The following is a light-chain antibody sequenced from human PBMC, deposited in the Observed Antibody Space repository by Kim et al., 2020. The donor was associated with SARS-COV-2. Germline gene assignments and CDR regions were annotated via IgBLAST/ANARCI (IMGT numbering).Light chain of an antibody. V-gene: IGKV1-16*02. CDR3: QQYKIYPWT. CDR1: QAIGTY. Sequence: AFVGYRVTITCRASQAIGTYLAWFQQKPGRAPKSLIYAASNLHSGVPSKFSGNGSGADFTLTISSLQPEDFATYYCQQYKIYPWTFGRGTKVDIK. J-gene: IGKJ1*01. CDR2: AAS.